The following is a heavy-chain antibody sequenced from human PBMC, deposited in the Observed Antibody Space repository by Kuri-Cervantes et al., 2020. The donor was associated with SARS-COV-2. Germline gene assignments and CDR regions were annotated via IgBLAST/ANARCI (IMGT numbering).Heavy chain of an antibody. CDR2: THHGGNT. CDR3: ARDAQLQSLDL. CDR1: GGSFSGPF. D-gene: IGHD4-23*01. V-gene: IGHV4-34*01. J-gene: IGHJ5*02. Sequence: GSLRLSCAVSGGSFSGPFWTWIRQPPGKRLEWIGETHHGGNTYYNPSLKSRVTISVDTPNNQFSLKVNSVTAADTAVYYCARDAQLQSLDLWGQGVLVTVSS.